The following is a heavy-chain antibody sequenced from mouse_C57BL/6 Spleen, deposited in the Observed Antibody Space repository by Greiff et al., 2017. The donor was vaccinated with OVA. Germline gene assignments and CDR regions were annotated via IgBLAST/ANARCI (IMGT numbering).Heavy chain of an antibody. Sequence: QVQLQQPGAELVRPGTSVKLSCKASGYTFTSYWMHWVKQRPGQGLEWIGVIDPSDSYTNYNQKFKGKATLTVDTSSSTAYMQLSSLTSEDSAVYDCARKGYPGDYFDYWGQGTTLTVSS. CDR3: ARKGYPGDYFDY. D-gene: IGHD3-1*01. CDR1: GYTFTSYW. J-gene: IGHJ2*01. V-gene: IGHV1-59*01. CDR2: IDPSDSYT.